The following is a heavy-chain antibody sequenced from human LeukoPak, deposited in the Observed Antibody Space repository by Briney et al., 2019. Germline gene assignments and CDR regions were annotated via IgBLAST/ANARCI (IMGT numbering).Heavy chain of an antibody. V-gene: IGHV3-23*01. Sequence: GGSLTLSCAASGFTFSTYAITWVRQGPGKGLEWVSAIRPDGDRTYYANSVRGRFTISRDNSKDTAYLQINGLRVEDTAVYYCAREQSGTRGWYTVGYWGQGTLVTVSS. J-gene: IGHJ4*02. D-gene: IGHD6-19*01. CDR1: GFTFSTYA. CDR2: IRPDGDRT. CDR3: AREQSGTRGWYTVGY.